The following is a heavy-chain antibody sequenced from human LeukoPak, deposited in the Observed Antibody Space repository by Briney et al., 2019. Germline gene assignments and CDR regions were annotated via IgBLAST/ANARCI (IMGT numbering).Heavy chain of an antibody. J-gene: IGHJ3*02. CDR3: ARAGGLYYDFWSGSRDI. V-gene: IGHV4-59*01. D-gene: IGHD3-3*01. CDR2: IYYSGST. Sequence: SETLSLTCTVSGGSISSYYWSWIRQPPGKGLEWIGYIYYSGSTNYNTSLKSRVTISVDTSKNQFSLKLSSVTAADTAVYYCARAGGLYYDFWSGSRDIWGQGTMVTVSS. CDR1: GGSISSYY.